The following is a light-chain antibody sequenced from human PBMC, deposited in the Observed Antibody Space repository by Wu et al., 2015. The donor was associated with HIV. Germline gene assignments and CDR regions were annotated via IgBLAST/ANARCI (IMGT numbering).Light chain of an antibody. CDR3: QQLNSFPLT. CDR1: QDIFTY. J-gene: IGKJ5*01. Sequence: AIQLTQSPSSLSASIGDRVNITCRASQDIFTYLAWYQQTPGKAPRVLIYDAFTLQSGVSSRFSGSRSGAYFTLTISGLQREDFAIYFCQQLNSFPLTFGQGSRLEI. V-gene: IGKV1-13*02. CDR2: DAF.